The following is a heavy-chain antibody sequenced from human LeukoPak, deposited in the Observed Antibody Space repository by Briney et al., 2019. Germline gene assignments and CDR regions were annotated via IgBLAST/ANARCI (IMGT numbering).Heavy chain of an antibody. CDR2: IKSKTDGGTT. J-gene: IGHJ4*02. Sequence: GGSLRLSCAASGFTFSNAWMSWVRQAPGKGLEWVGRIKSKTDGGTTDYAAPVKGRFTISRDDSKNTLYLQMNSLKTEDTAVYYCTSSYYDSSGYYLLDYWGQGTLVTVSS. CDR1: GFTFSNAW. CDR3: TSSYYDSSGYYLLDY. D-gene: IGHD3-22*01. V-gene: IGHV3-15*01.